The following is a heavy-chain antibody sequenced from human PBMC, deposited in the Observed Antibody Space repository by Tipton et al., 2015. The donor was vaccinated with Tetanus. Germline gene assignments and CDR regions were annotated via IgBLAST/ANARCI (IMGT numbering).Heavy chain of an antibody. CDR3: AREQGYFDY. CDR1: GGTFSSYA. Sequence: QVQLVQSGPEVKKPGSSVKVSCKASGGTFSSYAVTWVRQAPGQGLEWMGRVIPILGFPNYAPKFQGRVTITADRSTSTAYLELNSLKSEDTAVYFCAREQGYFDYWGQGTLVTVSS. CDR2: VIPILGFP. V-gene: IGHV1-69*09. J-gene: IGHJ4*02.